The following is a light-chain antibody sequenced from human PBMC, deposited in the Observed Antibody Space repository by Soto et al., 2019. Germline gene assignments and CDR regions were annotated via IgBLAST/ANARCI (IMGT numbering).Light chain of an antibody. CDR3: CSYAGTVAYV. Sequence: QSVLTQPASVSGSPGQSITISCAGTGSDVGAYNLVSWYQQHPGKAPKLIIREVNTRPSGISNRFSGSKSGDTASLTISGLQAEDEADYFCCSYAGTVAYVFGPGTKVTVL. V-gene: IGLV2-23*02. J-gene: IGLJ1*01. CDR2: EVN. CDR1: GSDVGAYNL.